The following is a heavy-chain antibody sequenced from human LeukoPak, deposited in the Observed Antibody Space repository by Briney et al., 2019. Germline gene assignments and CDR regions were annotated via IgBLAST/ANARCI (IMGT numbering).Heavy chain of an antibody. CDR2: ISGSGGST. J-gene: IGHJ4*02. CDR1: GFTFSSYA. D-gene: IGHD3-10*01. Sequence: GGSLRLSCAASGFTFSSYAMSWVRQAPGKGLEWVSAISGSGGSTYYADSVKGRFTISRDNSKSTLYLQMNSLRAVDTAVYYCAKGYGSGSYYNEHTFDYWGQGTLVTVSS. V-gene: IGHV3-23*01. CDR3: AKGYGSGSYYNEHTFDY.